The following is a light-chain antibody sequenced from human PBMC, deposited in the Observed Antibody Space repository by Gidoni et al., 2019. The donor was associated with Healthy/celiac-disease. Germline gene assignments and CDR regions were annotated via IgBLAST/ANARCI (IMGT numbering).Light chain of an antibody. V-gene: IGKV1-33*01. CDR2: DAS. Sequence: DIQMTQSPSSLSASVGDRVTITCQASQDISNYLNWYQQKPGKAPKLLIYDASNLETGVPSRFSGSGSGTDFTSTISSLQPEDIATYYCQQYDNLPPNTFGGGTKVEIK. CDR1: QDISNY. J-gene: IGKJ4*01. CDR3: QQYDNLPPNT.